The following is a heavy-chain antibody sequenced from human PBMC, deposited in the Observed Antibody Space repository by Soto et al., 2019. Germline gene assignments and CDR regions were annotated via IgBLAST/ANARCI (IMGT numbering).Heavy chain of an antibody. CDR3: ARGVGAARPCVDY. CDR1: GFTFSSYG. V-gene: IGHV3-33*01. J-gene: IGHJ4*02. CDR2: IWYDGSNK. D-gene: IGHD6-6*01. Sequence: QVQLVESGGGVVQPGRSLRLSCAASGFTFSSYGMHWVRQAPGKGLEWVAVIWYDGSNKYYADSVKGRFTISRDNSKNTLYLQMNSLRAEDTAVYYCARGVGAARPCVDYWGQGTLVTVSS.